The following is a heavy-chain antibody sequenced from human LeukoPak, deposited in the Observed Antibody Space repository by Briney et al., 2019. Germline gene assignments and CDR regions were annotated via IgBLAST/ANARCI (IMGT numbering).Heavy chain of an antibody. D-gene: IGHD3-22*01. CDR3: AKDVYDSSGYLDY. CDR1: GSTFSSYG. V-gene: IGHV3-30*18. Sequence: PGRSLRLSCAASGSTFSSYGMHWVRQAPGKGLEWVAVISYDGSNKYYADSVKGRFTISRDNSKNTLYLQMNSLRAEDTAVYYCAKDVYDSSGYLDYWGQGTLVTVSS. J-gene: IGHJ4*02. CDR2: ISYDGSNK.